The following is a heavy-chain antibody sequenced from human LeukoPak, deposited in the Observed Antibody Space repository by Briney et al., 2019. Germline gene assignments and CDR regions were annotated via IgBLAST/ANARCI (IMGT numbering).Heavy chain of an antibody. D-gene: IGHD3-3*01. J-gene: IGHJ4*02. V-gene: IGHV3-7*01. Sequence: GGSLRLSCTASGFTFDNYWMTWVRQPPGKGLEWVASIKHDGSEEYYVDSVRGRFTISRDNTKSSLYLQMSSLRAEDTAVYYCATDRGWRTSGYYLYYFESWGQGTLVTVSS. CDR2: IKHDGSEE. CDR3: ATDRGWRTSGYYLYYFES. CDR1: GFTFDNYW.